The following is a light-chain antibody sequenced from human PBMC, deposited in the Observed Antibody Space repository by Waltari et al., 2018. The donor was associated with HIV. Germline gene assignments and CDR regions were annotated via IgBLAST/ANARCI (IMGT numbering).Light chain of an antibody. CDR3: QQASSFPWT. CDR2: ATS. V-gene: IGKV1-12*01. Sequence: DIEMNQSPSSVSASLADTLPTTCRASQPVSSWLTWYQQRPGKSPEVLIFATSILQTGVPSRFSGRGSGTNFTLTISSLQPEDFATYYCQQASSFPWTFGQGTKVEVK. CDR1: QPVSSW. J-gene: IGKJ1*01.